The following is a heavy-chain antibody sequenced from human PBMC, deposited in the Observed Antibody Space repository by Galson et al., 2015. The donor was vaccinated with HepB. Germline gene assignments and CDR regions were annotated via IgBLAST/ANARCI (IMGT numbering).Heavy chain of an antibody. V-gene: IGHV3-30*04. Sequence: SLRLSCAASGFTFSSYAMHWVRQAPGKGLEWVAVISYDGSNKYYADSVKGRFTISRDNSKNTLYLQMNSLRAEDTAVYYCARDGEDIVVVIAAPNPEEVGMDVWGQGTTVTVSS. CDR2: ISYDGSNK. J-gene: IGHJ6*02. D-gene: IGHD2-15*01. CDR3: ARDGEDIVVVIAAPNPEEVGMDV. CDR1: GFTFSSYA.